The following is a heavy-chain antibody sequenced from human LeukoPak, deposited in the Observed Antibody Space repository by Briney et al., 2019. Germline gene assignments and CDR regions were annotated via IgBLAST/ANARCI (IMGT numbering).Heavy chain of an antibody. CDR3: ARHGTTGANLNWFDH. Sequence: SETLSLTCTLSGGSISSYYWSWIRQPPGKGLESIGYIYYSGSTNYKPSPKSRVTLSVDTSKNQLSLKVSSATAAETAVYYCARHGTTGANLNWFDHWGQGTLVTVSS. D-gene: IGHD1-1*01. J-gene: IGHJ5*02. CDR2: IYYSGST. CDR1: GGSISSYY. V-gene: IGHV4-59*01.